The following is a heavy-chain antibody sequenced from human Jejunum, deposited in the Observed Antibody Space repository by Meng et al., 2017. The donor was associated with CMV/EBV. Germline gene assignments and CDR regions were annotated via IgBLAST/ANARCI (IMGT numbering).Heavy chain of an antibody. CDR3: VRFGESFNRFDP. D-gene: IGHD3-10*01. J-gene: IGHJ5*02. CDR2: INHRGST. CDR1: GGSFSGYY. V-gene: IGHV4-34*01. Sequence: LTCAVYGGSFSGYYWTWISQPPGKGLEWIGEINHRGSTNYNPSLKSRVTISVDTSTKQFSLKVNSVTAADTAVYYCVRFGESFNRFDPWGQGNLVTVSS.